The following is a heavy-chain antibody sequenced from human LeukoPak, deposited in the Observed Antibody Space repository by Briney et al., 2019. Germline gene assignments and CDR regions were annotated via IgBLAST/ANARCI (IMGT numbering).Heavy chain of an antibody. V-gene: IGHV3-20*04. CDR3: ARDLSVGARPNLGFDY. D-gene: IGHD1-26*01. CDR1: GFSFDDYG. J-gene: IGHJ4*02. CDR2: INWNGGST. Sequence: GSLRLSCAASGFSFDDYGMSWVRQAPGKGLEWVSGINWNGGSTGYADSVKGRFTISRDNAKNSLSLQMNSLRVEDTALYYCARDLSVGARPNLGFDYWGQGTLVTVSS.